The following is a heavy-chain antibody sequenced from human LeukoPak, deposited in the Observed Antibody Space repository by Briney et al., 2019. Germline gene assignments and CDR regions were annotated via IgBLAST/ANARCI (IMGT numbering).Heavy chain of an antibody. D-gene: IGHD3-22*01. V-gene: IGHV3-23*01. CDR2: ISGSGGTT. Sequence: PGGSLRLSCAASGFIFSNYAMSWVRQAPGKGLEWVSAISGSGGTTHYADSVKGRFTISRDNGKNTLYLQMNSLRAEDTAVYYCARGSTYYDSSGQVPFDYWGQGTLVTVSS. CDR1: GFIFSNYA. J-gene: IGHJ4*02. CDR3: ARGSTYYDSSGQVPFDY.